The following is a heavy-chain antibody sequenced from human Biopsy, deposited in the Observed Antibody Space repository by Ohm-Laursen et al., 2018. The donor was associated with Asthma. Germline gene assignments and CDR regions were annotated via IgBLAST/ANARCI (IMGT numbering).Heavy chain of an antibody. CDR2: SDHRGNT. Sequence: SDTLSLTCSMYGLSSSGYYWTWIRQPPGKGLEWIGESDHRGNTNINPTLESRVTISVDTSKNHFSLNLSSVTAADTAVYFCARHQEAASYHYDGSIAYWGQGIPVTVSS. CDR3: ARHQEAASYHYDGSIAY. V-gene: IGHV4-34*01. J-gene: IGHJ4*02. D-gene: IGHD3-22*01. CDR1: GLSSSGYY.